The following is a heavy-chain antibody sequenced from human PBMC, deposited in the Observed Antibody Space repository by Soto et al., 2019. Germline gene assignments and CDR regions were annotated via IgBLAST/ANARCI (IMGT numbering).Heavy chain of an antibody. Sequence: PXXTLSLPCTVSGGSISSYYWSWIRQPPGKGLEWIGYIYYSGSTNYNPSLKSRVTISVDTSKNQFYLKLSSVTAADTAVYYCARFVDYWGQGTLVTVSS. CDR1: GGSISSYY. J-gene: IGHJ4*02. CDR2: IYYSGST. V-gene: IGHV4-59*01. CDR3: ARFVDY.